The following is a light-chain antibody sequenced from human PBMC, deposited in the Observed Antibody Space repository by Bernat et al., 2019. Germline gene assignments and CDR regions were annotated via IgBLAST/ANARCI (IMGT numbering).Light chain of an antibody. CDR3: QQYKRYPVT. CDR1: QSIDNW. Sequence: DIQMTQSPSTLSASTGDRVTITCRASQSIDNWLAWYQQKPGKAPKLLIYKASSLQSGLPSTFSGSGSGTEFTLTISSLQPDDFATYFCQQYKRYPVTFGQGTKVEI. J-gene: IGKJ1*01. CDR2: KAS. V-gene: IGKV1-5*03.